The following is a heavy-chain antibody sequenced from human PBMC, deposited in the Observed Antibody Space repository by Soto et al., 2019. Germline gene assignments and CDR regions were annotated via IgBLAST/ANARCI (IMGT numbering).Heavy chain of an antibody. J-gene: IGHJ4*02. V-gene: IGHV3-74*01. Sequence: SGGSLRLSCAASGFIFKMYWMHWVRQSPGKGLVWISRIYNDGTYSDYADSVRGRFTISRDNVNDTLYLQMNNLSAEDSGLYYCTRGPRPISTGTGAYWGQGTQVTVSS. CDR3: TRGPRPISTGTGAY. CDR2: IYNDGTYS. CDR1: GFIFKMYW. D-gene: IGHD3-10*01.